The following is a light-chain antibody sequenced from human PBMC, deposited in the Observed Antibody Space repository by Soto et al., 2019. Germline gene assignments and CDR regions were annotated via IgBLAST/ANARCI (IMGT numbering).Light chain of an antibody. Sequence: QSVLTQPPSASGTPGQRATISCSGSSSNIGTNPVSWYQQLPGTAPKLLIYSHNQRPSGVPDRFSGSKSGTSASLAITGLQSEDEADYYCAAWDDSLSGPVFGGGTKLTVL. CDR2: SHN. CDR1: SSNIGTNP. V-gene: IGLV1-44*01. J-gene: IGLJ2*01. CDR3: AAWDDSLSGPV.